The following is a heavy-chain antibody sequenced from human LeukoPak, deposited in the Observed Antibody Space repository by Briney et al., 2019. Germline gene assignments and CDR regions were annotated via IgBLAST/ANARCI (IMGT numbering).Heavy chain of an antibody. CDR2: ISGSGGST. CDR1: GFTFSSYA. Sequence: GGSLRLSCAASGFTFSSYAMSWVRQAPGKGLEWVSAISGSGGSTYYADSVKGRFTISRDNSKNTLYLQMNSLRAEDTAVYYCAKDRYCGGDCYSGSYYYYYYMDVWGKGTTVTVSS. J-gene: IGHJ6*03. CDR3: AKDRYCGGDCYSGSYYYYYYMDV. D-gene: IGHD2-21*02. V-gene: IGHV3-23*01.